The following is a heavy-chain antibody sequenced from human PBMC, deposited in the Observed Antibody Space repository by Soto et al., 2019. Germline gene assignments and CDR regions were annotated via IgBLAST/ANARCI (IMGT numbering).Heavy chain of an antibody. D-gene: IGHD3-3*01. V-gene: IGHV3-23*01. CDR1: GFTFSGYA. J-gene: IGHJ5*02. CDR2: IHGGGNSA. CDR3: ARESRFLEWLSLNWFDP. Sequence: GGSLRLSCAASGFTFSGYAMSWVRQAPGKGLEWVSVIHGGGNSAYYADSVKGRFTISRDNAKNSLYLQMNSLRDEDTAVYYCARESRFLEWLSLNWFDPWGQGTLVTVSS.